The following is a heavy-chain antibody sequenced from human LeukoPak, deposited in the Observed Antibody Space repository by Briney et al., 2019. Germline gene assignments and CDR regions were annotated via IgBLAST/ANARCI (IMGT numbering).Heavy chain of an antibody. CDR1: GGSISSYY. J-gene: IGHJ4*02. V-gene: IGHV4-4*07. Sequence: SETLSLTCTVSGGSISSYYWSWIRQPAGKGLEWIGRIYTSGSTNYNPSLKSRLTMSVDTSKNQLSLKLSSVTAADTAVYYCASSPLSVAGDTFDYWGQGSLVTVSS. D-gene: IGHD6-19*01. CDR3: ASSPLSVAGDTFDY. CDR2: IYTSGST.